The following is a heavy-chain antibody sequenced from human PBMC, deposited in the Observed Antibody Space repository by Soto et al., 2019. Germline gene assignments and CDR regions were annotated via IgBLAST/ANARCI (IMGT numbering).Heavy chain of an antibody. Sequence: GGSLRLSCAASGFTFDDYAMHWVRQAPGKGLEWVSGISWNSGSIGYADSVKGRFTISRDNAKNSLYLQMNSLRAEDTALYYCAKDISSDYYGSGSYFDYWGQGTLVTVSS. V-gene: IGHV3-9*01. CDR1: GFTFDDYA. D-gene: IGHD3-10*01. J-gene: IGHJ4*02. CDR2: ISWNSGSI. CDR3: AKDISSDYYGSGSYFDY.